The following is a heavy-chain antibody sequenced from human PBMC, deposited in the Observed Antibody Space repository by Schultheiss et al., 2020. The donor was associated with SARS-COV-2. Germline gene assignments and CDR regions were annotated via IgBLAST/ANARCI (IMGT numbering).Heavy chain of an antibody. J-gene: IGHJ6*02. CDR1: GFTFSSYA. D-gene: IGHD1-26*01. V-gene: IGHV3-21*01. CDR2: IRSSGRDI. Sequence: GGSLRLSCAASGFTFSSYAMSWVRQAPGKGLEFVASIRSSGRDIYYADSMKGRFTVSRDNANNSLYLQMHSLRAEDTAVYYCARDQSGSYYGGMDVWGQGTTVTVSS. CDR3: ARDQSGSYYGGMDV.